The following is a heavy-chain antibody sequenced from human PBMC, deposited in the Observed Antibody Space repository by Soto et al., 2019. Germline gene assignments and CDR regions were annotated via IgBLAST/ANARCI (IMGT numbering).Heavy chain of an antibody. D-gene: IGHD2-2*01. Sequence: ASVKVSCKDSGYTLTSYAMHWVRQAPGQRLEWMGWINAGNGNTKYSQKFQGRVTITRDTSASTAYMELSSLRSEDTAVYYCASSVPAADVWFDPWGQGTLVTVSS. CDR3: ASSVPAADVWFDP. CDR2: INAGNGNT. CDR1: GYTLTSYA. V-gene: IGHV1-3*01. J-gene: IGHJ5*02.